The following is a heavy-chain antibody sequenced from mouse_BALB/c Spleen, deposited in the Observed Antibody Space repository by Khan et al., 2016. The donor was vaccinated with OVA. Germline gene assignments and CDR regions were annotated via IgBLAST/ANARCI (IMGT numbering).Heavy chain of an antibody. CDR2: IWGDGST. V-gene: IGHV2-3*01. D-gene: IGHD1-1*01. CDR1: GFSLDSFG. J-gene: IGHJ4*01. CDR3: AKFTRHYNSMDT. Sequence: QVQLKQSGPGLVAPSESLSITCTVSGFSLDSFGVNWVRQPPGKGLEWLGVIWGDGSTNYHSGLKSRLTINKDNSTSQVFLRLNSLHTYDTATYYGAKFTRHYNSMDTWGQGTSVTVSS.